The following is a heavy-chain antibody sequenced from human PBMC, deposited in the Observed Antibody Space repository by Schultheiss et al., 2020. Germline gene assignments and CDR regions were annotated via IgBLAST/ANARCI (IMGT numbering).Heavy chain of an antibody. V-gene: IGHV4-4*02. D-gene: IGHD1-26*01. J-gene: IGHJ4*02. Sequence: SETLSLTCAVSGGSISSSNWWSWVRQPPGKGLEWIGEIYHSGSTNYNPSLKSRVTISVDTSKNQFSLKLSSVTAADTAVYYCARDSGSYWRGGADYWGQGTLVTVAS. CDR2: IYHSGST. CDR1: GGSISSSNW. CDR3: ARDSGSYWRGGADY.